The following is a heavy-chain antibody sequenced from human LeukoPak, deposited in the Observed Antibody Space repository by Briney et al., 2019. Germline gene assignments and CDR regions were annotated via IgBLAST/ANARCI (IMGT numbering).Heavy chain of an antibody. J-gene: IGHJ4*02. CDR3: ARDGARSNYADYVADY. CDR1: GGTFSSYA. CDR2: IIAIFGTA. V-gene: IGHV1-69*05. Sequence: GASVKVSCKASGGTFSSYAISWLRQAPRQGLEWMGGIIAIFGTANYAQKFQGRVTITTDESTSTAYMELSSLRSEDTAVYYCARDGARSNYADYVADYWGQGTLVAVSS. D-gene: IGHD4-17*01.